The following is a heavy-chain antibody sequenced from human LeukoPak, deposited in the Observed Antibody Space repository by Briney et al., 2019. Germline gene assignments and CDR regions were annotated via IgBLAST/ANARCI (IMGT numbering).Heavy chain of an antibody. J-gene: IGHJ4*02. CDR3: AREGPRGNSQFDY. V-gene: IGHV3-33*01. Sequence: GGSLRLSCAASGFTFSSYGMHWVRQAPGKGLEWVALIWYDGSNKYCTDSVKGRLTISRDNSKNTLYLQMNSLRAEDTAIYYCAREGPRGNSQFDYWGQGTLVTVSS. CDR1: GFTFSSYG. CDR2: IWYDGSNK. D-gene: IGHD2/OR15-2a*01.